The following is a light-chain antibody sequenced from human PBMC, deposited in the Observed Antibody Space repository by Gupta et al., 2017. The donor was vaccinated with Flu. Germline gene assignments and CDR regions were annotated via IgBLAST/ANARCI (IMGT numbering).Light chain of an antibody. V-gene: IGKV1-12*02. CDR3: QQGNSFPFT. CDR2: AAS. Sequence: LLIYAASRAQSGLPSRFSGSCSATYYTLTISILHPEDFANYYCQQGNSFPFTFGGGTKLEIK. J-gene: IGKJ4*01.